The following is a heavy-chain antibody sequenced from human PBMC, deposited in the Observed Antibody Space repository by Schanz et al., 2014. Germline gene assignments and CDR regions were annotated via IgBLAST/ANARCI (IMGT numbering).Heavy chain of an antibody. CDR2: ISPLLGVA. J-gene: IGHJ4*02. V-gene: IGHV1-69*09. D-gene: IGHD2-15*01. CDR3: ATCSGGTCHAKPVLDN. Sequence: QVQLVQSGAEVKKPGASVKVSCQASGYTFTGYYMHWVRQAPGQGPQWMGRISPLLGVANYAQEFQGRLTITADTSTSTAYMELSSLRSEDTAVYYCATCSGGTCHAKPVLDNWGQGTLVTVSS. CDR1: GYTFTGYY.